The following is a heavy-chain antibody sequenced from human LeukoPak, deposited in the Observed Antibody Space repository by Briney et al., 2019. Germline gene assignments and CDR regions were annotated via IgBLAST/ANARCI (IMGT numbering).Heavy chain of an antibody. Sequence: PGGSLRLSCAASGFTFSSYGMHWVRQAPGKGLEWVAFIRYDGSNKYYADSVKGRFTISRDNSKNTLYLQMNSLRAEDTAVYYCAKDLRSYGYRRFDYWGQGTLVTVSS. CDR2: IRYDGSNK. D-gene: IGHD5-18*01. CDR3: AKDLRSYGYRRFDY. J-gene: IGHJ4*02. V-gene: IGHV3-30*02. CDR1: GFTFSSYG.